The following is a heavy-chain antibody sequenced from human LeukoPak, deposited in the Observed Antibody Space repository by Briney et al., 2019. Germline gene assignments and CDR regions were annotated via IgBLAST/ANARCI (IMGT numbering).Heavy chain of an antibody. CDR3: ASTGSGSYYNDYYGMDV. CDR2: IYHSGST. Sequence: SQTLCLTCAVSGGSISSGGYSWSWIRQPPGKGLEWIGYIYHSGSTYYNPSLKSRVTISVDRSKNQFSLKLSSVTAADTAVYYCASTGSGSYYNDYYGMDVWGKGTTVTVSS. V-gene: IGHV4-30-2*01. J-gene: IGHJ6*04. CDR1: GGSISSGGYS. D-gene: IGHD3-10*01.